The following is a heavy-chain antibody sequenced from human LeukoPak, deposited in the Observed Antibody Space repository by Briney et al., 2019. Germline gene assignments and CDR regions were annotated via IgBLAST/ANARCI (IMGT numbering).Heavy chain of an antibody. CDR1: GGSISSYH. Sequence: PSETLSLTCTVSGGSISSYHWSWIRQPPGKGLEWIGCIYYSGSTNYNPSLKSRVTISVDTSKKQFSLKLSSVTAADTAVYYCARDGVMITFGGVISESPYYMDVWGKGTTVTISS. CDR3: ARDGVMITFGGVISESPYYMDV. V-gene: IGHV4-59*01. CDR2: IYYSGST. J-gene: IGHJ6*03. D-gene: IGHD3-16*02.